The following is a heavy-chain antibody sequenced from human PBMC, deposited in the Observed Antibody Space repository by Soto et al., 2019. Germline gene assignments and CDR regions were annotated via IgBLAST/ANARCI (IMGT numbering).Heavy chain of an antibody. V-gene: IGHV3-15*07. Sequence: GGSLRLSCAASGFAFSTYGIHWVRQAPGKGLEWVGRIKSKTDGGTTDYAAPVKGRFTISRDDSKNTLYLQMNSLKTEDTAVYYCTTDPTGSPAQLGIIVGFDYWGQGTLVTVSS. J-gene: IGHJ4*02. CDR1: GFAFSTYG. D-gene: IGHD7-27*01. CDR3: TTDPTGSPAQLGIIVGFDY. CDR2: IKSKTDGGTT.